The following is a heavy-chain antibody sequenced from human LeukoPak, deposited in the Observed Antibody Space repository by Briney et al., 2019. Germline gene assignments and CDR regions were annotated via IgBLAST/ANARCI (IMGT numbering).Heavy chain of an antibody. V-gene: IGHV4-39*01. Sequence: SSETLSLTCTVPGGSISSSSYYWGWIRQPPGKGLEWIGSIYYSGSTYYNPSLKSRVTISVDTSKNQFSLKLSSVTAADTAVYYCARIGYCSSTSCYAEYFQHWGQGTLVTVSS. J-gene: IGHJ1*01. CDR1: GGSISSSSYY. CDR2: IYYSGST. CDR3: ARIGYCSSTSCYAEYFQH. D-gene: IGHD2-2*01.